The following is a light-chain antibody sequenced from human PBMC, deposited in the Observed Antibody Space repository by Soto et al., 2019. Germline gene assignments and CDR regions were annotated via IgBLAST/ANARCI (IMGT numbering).Light chain of an antibody. Sequence: QASGTQPASVSGSPGQSITISCTGTISDVGGYNFVSWYQQHPGRAPKLLIYEVSRRPSGVSNRFSGSKSGDTASLTISGLQAEDEADYYCYSYRGYYTRVFGTGTKVTVL. CDR1: ISDVGGYNF. CDR2: EVS. J-gene: IGLJ1*01. CDR3: YSYRGYYTRV. V-gene: IGLV2-14*01.